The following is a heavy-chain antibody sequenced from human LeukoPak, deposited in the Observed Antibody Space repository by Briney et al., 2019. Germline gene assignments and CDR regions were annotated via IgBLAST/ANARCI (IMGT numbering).Heavy chain of an antibody. CDR2: ISGSSTHI. CDR1: GFTFSDYS. D-gene: IGHD4-17*01. V-gene: IGHV3-21*01. J-gene: IGHJ4*02. CDR3: ARDGDGHFDY. Sequence: GGSLRLSCAASGFTFSDYSMNWVRQAPGMGLEWVSSISGSSTHILYADSVKGRFTISRDDAKNSLYLEMNSLSAEDTAVYYCARDGDGHFDYWGQGTLVTVSS.